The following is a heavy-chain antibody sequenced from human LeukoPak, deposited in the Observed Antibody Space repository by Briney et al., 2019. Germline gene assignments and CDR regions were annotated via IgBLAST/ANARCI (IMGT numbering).Heavy chain of an antibody. J-gene: IGHJ5*02. CDR2: INPKSGGT. D-gene: IGHD3-16*01. CDR3: AKSRFTFHVAGRGSWFDP. CDR1: RYTFTGYY. V-gene: IGHV1-2*02. Sequence: ASVKVSCKASRYTFTGYYMHWVRQAPGHGLEWMGWINPKSGGTNYAQKFQGRVTMTRDTSISTAYMELSRLRSDDTAVYYCAKSRFTFHVAGRGSWFDPWGQETLVTVSS.